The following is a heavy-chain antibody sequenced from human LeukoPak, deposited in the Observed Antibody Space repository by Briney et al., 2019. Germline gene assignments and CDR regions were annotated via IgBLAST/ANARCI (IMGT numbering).Heavy chain of an antibody. Sequence: PGGSLRLSCAASGFTFGSYAMTWVRQAPGKGLEWVSGLSGSGGSTYYADSVKGRFTISRDNSKNTLYLQMNRLRAEDTAIYYCAKERFAVVVADGGSPPDYWGQGTLVTVSS. CDR3: AKERFAVVVADGGSPPDY. D-gene: IGHD2-15*01. J-gene: IGHJ4*01. CDR2: LSGSGGST. CDR1: GFTFGSYA. V-gene: IGHV3-23*01.